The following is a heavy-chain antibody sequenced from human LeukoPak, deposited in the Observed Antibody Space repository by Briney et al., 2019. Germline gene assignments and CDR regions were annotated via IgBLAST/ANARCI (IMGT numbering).Heavy chain of an antibody. J-gene: IGHJ4*02. Sequence: PGGSLRLSCAASGFTFSSYSMNWVRQAPGKGLEWVSSISSSSSYIYYADSVKGRFTISRDNAKNSLYLQMNSLRAEDTAVYYCAREGYGGKILIRNFDYWGQGTLVTVSS. D-gene: IGHD4-23*01. CDR1: GFTFSSYS. V-gene: IGHV3-21*01. CDR3: AREGYGGKILIRNFDY. CDR2: ISSSSSYI.